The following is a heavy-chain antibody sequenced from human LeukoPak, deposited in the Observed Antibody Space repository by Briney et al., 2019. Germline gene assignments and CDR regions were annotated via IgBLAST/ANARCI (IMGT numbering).Heavy chain of an antibody. CDR2: ISGNNKII. CDR3: ARSPVGFCGGGSYYYYSDHYYYMDV. D-gene: IGHD2-15*01. J-gene: IGHJ6*03. V-gene: IGHV3-48*04. Sequence: GGSLRLSCAASGLLFSNYHMNWVRQAPGKGLECVSYISGNNKIIYYADSVKGRFTISRDNAKNSVFLQMNSLRVEDTAVYYCARSPVGFCGGGSYYYYSDHYYYMDVWGKRTTVTFSS. CDR1: GLLFSNYH.